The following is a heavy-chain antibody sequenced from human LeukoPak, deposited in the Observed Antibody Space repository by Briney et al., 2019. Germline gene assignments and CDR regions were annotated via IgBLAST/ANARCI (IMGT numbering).Heavy chain of an antibody. CDR3: ARDYDILTGYEVWFDP. D-gene: IGHD3-9*01. J-gene: IGHJ5*02. CDR2: IKQDRSEK. Sequence: GGSLRLSCAASGFTFTNYWMSWVRQAPGKGLELVANIKQDRSEKYYVDSVKGRFTISRDNAKNTLYLQMNSLRAEDTAVYYCARDYDILTGYEVWFDPWGQGTLVTVSS. V-gene: IGHV3-7*01. CDR1: GFTFTNYW.